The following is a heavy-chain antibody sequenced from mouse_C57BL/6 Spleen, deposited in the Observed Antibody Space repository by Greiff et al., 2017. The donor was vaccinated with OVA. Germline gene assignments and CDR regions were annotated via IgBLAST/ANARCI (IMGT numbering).Heavy chain of an antibody. CDR1: GFSLTSYG. CDR2: IWRGGST. V-gene: IGHV2-5*01. D-gene: IGHD2-5*01. CDR3: AKEGDYSNPWFAY. Sequence: QVQLQQSGPGLVQPSQSLSITCTVSGFSLTSYGVHWVRQSPGKGLEWLGVIWRGGSTDYNAAFMSRLSITKDNSKSQVFFKMNRLQADDTAIYYCAKEGDYSNPWFAYWGQGTLVTVSA. J-gene: IGHJ3*01.